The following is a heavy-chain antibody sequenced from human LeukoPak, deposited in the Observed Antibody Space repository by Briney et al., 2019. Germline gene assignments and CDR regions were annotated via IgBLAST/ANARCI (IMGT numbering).Heavy chain of an antibody. J-gene: IGHJ5*02. D-gene: IGHD3-3*01. V-gene: IGHV3-23*01. CDR3: AKEHDLWHEEGNWLDP. CDR2: INDDTP. CDR1: GFTFSTYS. Sequence: PGGSLRLSCTTSGFTFSTYSMSWVRQAPGKGLEWVSAINDDTPYYADSVKGRFTVSRDNSKNTLYLQLNSLRAEDTAIYYCAKEHDLWHEEGNWLDPWGQGTLVTVSS.